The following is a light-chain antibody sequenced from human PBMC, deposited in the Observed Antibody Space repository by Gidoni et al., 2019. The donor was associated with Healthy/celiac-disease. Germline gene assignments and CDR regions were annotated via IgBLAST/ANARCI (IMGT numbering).Light chain of an antibody. Sequence: EIVMTQSPATLSVSPGERATFSCRARQSVSNNIAWYQQKPGQAPRLLIYGASTWATGIPARFSGSGAGAEFTLTISSLQSENFAVYYCQQYNNWPPVTFXQXTRLEIK. V-gene: IGKV3-15*01. J-gene: IGKJ5*01. CDR1: QSVSNN. CDR3: QQYNNWPPVT. CDR2: GAS.